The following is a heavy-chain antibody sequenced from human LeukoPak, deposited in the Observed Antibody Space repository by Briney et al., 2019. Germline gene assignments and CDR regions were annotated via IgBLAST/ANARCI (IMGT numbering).Heavy chain of an antibody. CDR2: LDPEDGET. D-gene: IGHD3-3*01. Sequence: ASVKVSCKVSGYTLTELSMHWVRQAPGKGLEWMGGLDPEDGETIYAQKFQGRVTMTEDTSTDTAYMELSSLRSEDTAVYYCATYSGGAAAETLFGDYWGQGTLVTVSS. CDR3: ATYSGGAAAETLFGDY. J-gene: IGHJ4*02. V-gene: IGHV1-24*01. CDR1: GYTLTELS.